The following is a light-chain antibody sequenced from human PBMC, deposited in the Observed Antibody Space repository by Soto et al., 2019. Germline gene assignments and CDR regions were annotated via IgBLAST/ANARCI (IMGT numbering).Light chain of an antibody. CDR2: NNN. V-gene: IGLV1-44*01. CDR3: AACDDSLKGLV. Sequence: QSVLTQPPSASGTPGQKVTISCSGSSSNIGPNDVNWYHQLPGTAPKILLYNNNQRPSGVSDRFSGSKSGTSASLAISGLQTDDEADYHCAACDDSLKGLVFGSGTKLTVL. J-gene: IGLJ1*01. CDR1: SSNIGPND.